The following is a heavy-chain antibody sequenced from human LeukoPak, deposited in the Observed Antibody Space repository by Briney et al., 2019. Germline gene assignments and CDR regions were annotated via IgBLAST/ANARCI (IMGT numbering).Heavy chain of an antibody. CDR3: ARTSIAARLYYFDY. CDR1: GFTFSSYA. D-gene: IGHD6-6*01. J-gene: IGHJ4*02. CDR2: ISGSGGST. V-gene: IGHV3-23*01. Sequence: GGSLRLSYAASGFTFSSYAMSWVRQAPGKGLEWVSAISGSGGSTYYADSVKGRFTISRDNSKNTLYLQMNSLRAEDTAVYYCARTSIAARLYYFDYWGQGTLVTVSS.